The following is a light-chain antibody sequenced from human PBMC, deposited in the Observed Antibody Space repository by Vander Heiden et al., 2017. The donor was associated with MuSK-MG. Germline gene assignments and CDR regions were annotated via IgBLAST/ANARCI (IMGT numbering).Light chain of an antibody. CDR3: QQYDNLPLT. Sequence: DIQLTPSPSSLSSSPGASISIPCQATQDMKYYLNWYQQKPGKPPKLLNSDATNLESGVPLRFSGSGSGTDFTLSISSLQPEDTGTYYCQQYDNLPLTFGGGTKVE. CDR2: DAT. V-gene: IGKV1-33*01. CDR1: QDMKYY. J-gene: IGKJ4*01.